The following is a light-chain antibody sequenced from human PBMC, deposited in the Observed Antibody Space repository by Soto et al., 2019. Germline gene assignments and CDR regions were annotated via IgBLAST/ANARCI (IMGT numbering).Light chain of an antibody. Sequence: QSALTQPASVSGSPGQTITISCTGTSSDVGGYNYVSWFQQHPGKVPKLMIYEVSNRPSGVSTRFSGSKSANTASLTISGLQAEDEADYYCSSYTTSNTLYVFGTGTKVTVL. CDR3: SSYTTSNTLYV. V-gene: IGLV2-14*01. J-gene: IGLJ1*01. CDR1: SSDVGGYNY. CDR2: EVS.